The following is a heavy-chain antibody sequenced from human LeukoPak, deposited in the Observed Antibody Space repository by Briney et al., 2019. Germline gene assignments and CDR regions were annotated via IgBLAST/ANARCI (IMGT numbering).Heavy chain of an antibody. CDR1: GYTFSSYA. Sequence: SVKVSCKASGYTFSSYAISWVRQAPGQGLEWMGGIIPIFGTANYAQKFQGRVTITADESTSTAYMELSSLRSEDTAVYYCARSPHYYDSSGPHDAFDIWGQGTMVTVSS. CDR2: IIPIFGTA. V-gene: IGHV1-69*13. CDR3: ARSPHYYDSSGPHDAFDI. D-gene: IGHD3-22*01. J-gene: IGHJ3*02.